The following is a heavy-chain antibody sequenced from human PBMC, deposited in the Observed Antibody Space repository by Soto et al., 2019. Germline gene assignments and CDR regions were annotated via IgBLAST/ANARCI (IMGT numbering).Heavy chain of an antibody. CDR2: ISGSGGST. D-gene: IGHD1-26*01. CDR1: GFTFSSYA. J-gene: IGHJ4*02. V-gene: IGHV3-23*01. Sequence: EVQLLESGGGLVQPGGSLRLSCAASGFTFSSYAMRWVRQAPGKGLEWVSAISGSGGSTYYADSVKGRFTISRDNSKKTVYLPMNSLGGEDTAVYDCASRGSGSYYDYWGQGTVVTVSS. CDR3: ASRGSGSYYDY.